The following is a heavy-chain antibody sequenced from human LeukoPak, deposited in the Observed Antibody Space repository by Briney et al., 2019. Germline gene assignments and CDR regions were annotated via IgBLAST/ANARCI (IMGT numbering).Heavy chain of an antibody. V-gene: IGHV4-59*01. D-gene: IGHD5-18*01. J-gene: IGHJ4*02. CDR2: IYYSGST. Sequence: SETLSLPCTVSGGSISSYYWSWIRQPPGKGLEWIGYIYYSGSTNYNPSLKSRVTISVDTSKNQFSLKLSSVTAADTAVYYCARGQKYRNGYTVTELGSGYFDYWGQGTLVTVSS. CDR1: GGSISSYY. CDR3: ARGQKYRNGYTVTELGSGYFDY.